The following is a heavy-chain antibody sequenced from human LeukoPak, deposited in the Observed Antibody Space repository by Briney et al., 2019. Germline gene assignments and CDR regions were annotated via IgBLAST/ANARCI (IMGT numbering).Heavy chain of an antibody. Sequence: GGSLRLSCAASGFTFSNYAMTWVRQAPGKGLEWVSSISTSGESTYYADSVKGRFTISRHNSKNTLYLQMNSLRAEDTAVYYCARGENFFDSWGQGTLVTVSS. CDR3: ARGENFFDS. CDR1: GFTFSNYA. J-gene: IGHJ4*02. CDR2: ISTSGEST. V-gene: IGHV3-23*01.